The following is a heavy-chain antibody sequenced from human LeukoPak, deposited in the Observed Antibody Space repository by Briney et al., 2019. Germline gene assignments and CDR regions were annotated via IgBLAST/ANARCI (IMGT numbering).Heavy chain of an antibody. CDR1: VITFSSYG. CDR2: ILYDGSKN. V-gene: IGHV3-30*03. D-gene: IGHD2-2*01. CDR3: ARDGVVCSSTNCYFVH. Sequence: GRSLRLSCAASVITFSSYGMTWVRQAPGKGLEWVAIILYDGSKNCYVESVKGRFTISRDKSKNTLYLQVNSLRAEDTAVYYCARDGVVCSSTNCYFVHWGQGTLVTVSS. J-gene: IGHJ5*02.